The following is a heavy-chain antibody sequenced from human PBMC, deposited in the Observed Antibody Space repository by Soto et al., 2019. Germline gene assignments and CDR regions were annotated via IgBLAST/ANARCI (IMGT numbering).Heavy chain of an antibody. J-gene: IGHJ6*02. Sequence: SETLSLTSVVSGGSRNISNWWSRVRQPPGKGLEWIGEIYHSGSTNYNPSLKSRVTISVDKSKNQFSLKLSSVTAADTAVYYCASQAAAGYYYYGMDVWGQGTTVT. CDR1: GGSRNISNW. D-gene: IGHD6-13*01. CDR2: IYHSGST. V-gene: IGHV4-4*02. CDR3: ASQAAAGYYYYGMDV.